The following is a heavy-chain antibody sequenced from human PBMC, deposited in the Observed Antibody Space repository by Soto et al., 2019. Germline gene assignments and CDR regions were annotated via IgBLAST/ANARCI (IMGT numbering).Heavy chain of an antibody. Sequence: PAGSLRLSCAASGFTFSSYAMSWVRQAPGNGLEWVSAISGSGGSTYYADSVKGRFTISRDNSKNTLYLQMNSLRAEDTAVYYCAKLVLRFLEWFAAGMDVWGQGTTVTVSS. D-gene: IGHD3-3*01. V-gene: IGHV3-23*01. CDR3: AKLVLRFLEWFAAGMDV. CDR2: ISGSGGST. J-gene: IGHJ6*02. CDR1: GFTFSSYA.